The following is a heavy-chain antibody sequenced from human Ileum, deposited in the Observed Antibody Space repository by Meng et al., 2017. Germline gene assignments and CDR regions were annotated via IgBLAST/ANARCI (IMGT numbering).Heavy chain of an antibody. D-gene: IGHD3-10*01. Sequence: ASVKVSCKASGYTFTSYDINWVRQATGQGLEWMGWMNPNSGNTGFAQKFQGRVTMTRNTSISTAYMELSSLRSEDTAVYYCARRGSGVRFPGRPNWFDPWGQATLVTVSS. J-gene: IGHJ5*02. CDR1: GYTFTSYD. CDR2: MNPNSGNT. V-gene: IGHV1-8*01. CDR3: ARRGSGVRFPGRPNWFDP.